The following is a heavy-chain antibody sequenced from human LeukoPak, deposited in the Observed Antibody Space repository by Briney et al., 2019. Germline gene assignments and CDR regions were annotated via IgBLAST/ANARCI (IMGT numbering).Heavy chain of an antibody. CDR2: ISSSSSYI. D-gene: IGHD6-19*01. CDR1: GFTFSSYS. J-gene: IGHJ4*02. V-gene: IGHV3-21*01. Sequence: GGSLRLSCAASGFTFSSYSMNWARQAPGKGLEWVSSISSSSSYIYYADSVKGRFTISRDNAKNSLYLQMNSLRAEDTAVYYCARDSGDGHSSGWYWGQGTLVTVSS. CDR3: ARDSGDGHSSGWY.